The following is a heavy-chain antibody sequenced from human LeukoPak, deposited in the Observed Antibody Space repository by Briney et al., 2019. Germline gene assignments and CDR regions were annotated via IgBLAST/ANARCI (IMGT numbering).Heavy chain of an antibody. V-gene: IGHV4-34*01. CDR1: GGSFSGYY. Sequence: SETLSLTCAVYGGSFSGYYWSWIRQPPGKGLEWIGEINHSGSTNYNPSLKSRVTISVDTSKNQFSLKLSSVTAADTAVYYCAREGVATISDYYYGMDVWGQGTTVTVSS. CDR3: AREGVATISDYYYGMDV. D-gene: IGHD5-12*01. J-gene: IGHJ6*02. CDR2: INHSGST.